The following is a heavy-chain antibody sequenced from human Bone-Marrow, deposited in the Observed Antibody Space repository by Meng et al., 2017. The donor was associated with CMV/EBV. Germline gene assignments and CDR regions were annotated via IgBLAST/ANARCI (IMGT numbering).Heavy chain of an antibody. J-gene: IGHJ3*02. CDR3: YGEEVVPTSDAFDI. CDR1: GGSISSYY. D-gene: IGHD4-17*01. CDR2: IYYSGST. Sequence: GSLRLSCTVSGGSISSYYWSWIRQPPGKGLEWIGYIYYSGSTNYNPSLKSRVTISVDTSKNQFSLKLSSVTAADTAVYYCYGEEVVPTSDAFDIWGQGTMVTASS. V-gene: IGHV4-59*01.